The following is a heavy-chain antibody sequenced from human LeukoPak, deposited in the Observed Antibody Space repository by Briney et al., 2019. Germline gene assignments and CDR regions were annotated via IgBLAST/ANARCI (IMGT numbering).Heavy chain of an antibody. J-gene: IGHJ4*02. CDR3: AKDQYCSGDSCPHQRGFHY. CDR2: ISNSGGSK. D-gene: IGHD2-15*01. CDR1: GFTFNNYA. V-gene: IGHV3-23*01. Sequence: PGGPLSLSCEASGFTFNNYAMTWSRQPPGRGLEGVSPISNSGGSKNYADSVKGRFTISRDNSKNTLYLQMNSLRAEDTAVYYCAKDQYCSGDSCPHQRGFHYWGQGTLVTVSS.